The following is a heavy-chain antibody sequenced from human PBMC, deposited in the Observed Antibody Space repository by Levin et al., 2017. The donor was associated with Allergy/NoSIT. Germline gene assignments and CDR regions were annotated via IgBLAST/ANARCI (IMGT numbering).Heavy chain of an antibody. CDR2: INPNSGGT. V-gene: IGHV1-2*02. D-gene: IGHD6-19*01. CDR1: GYTFTGYY. CDR3: ARLGEYSSGWYDWDY. J-gene: IGHJ4*02. Sequence: GASVKVSCKASGYTFTGYYMHWVRQAPGQGLEWMGWINPNSGGTNYAQKFQGRVTMTRDTSISTAYMELSRLRSDDTAVYYCARLGEYSSGWYDWDYWGQGTLVTVSS.